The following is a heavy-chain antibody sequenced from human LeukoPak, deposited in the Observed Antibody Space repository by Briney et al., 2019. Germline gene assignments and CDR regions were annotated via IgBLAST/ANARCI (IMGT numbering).Heavy chain of an antibody. CDR1: GGSISSSSYY. CDR2: IYYSGST. D-gene: IGHD3-16*02. CDR3: ARHVLRDYVWGSYRQYYFDY. V-gene: IGHV4-39*01. Sequence: SETLSLTCTVSGGSISSSSYYWGWIRQPPGKGLEWIGSIYYSGSTYYNPSLKSRVTISVDTSKNQFPLKLSSVTAADTAVYYCARHVLRDYVWGSYRQYYFDYWGQGTLVTVSS. J-gene: IGHJ4*02.